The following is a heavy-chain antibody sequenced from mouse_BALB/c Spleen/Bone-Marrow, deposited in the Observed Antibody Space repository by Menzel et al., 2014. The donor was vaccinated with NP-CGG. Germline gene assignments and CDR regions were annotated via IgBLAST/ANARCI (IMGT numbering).Heavy chain of an antibody. V-gene: IGHV1S81*02. CDR2: INPNNGGS. D-gene: IGHD1-1*01. CDR1: GYTFTSYW. Sequence: QVQLQQPGAELVKPGASVKLSCKASGYTFTSYWMHWVKLRPGQGFEWIGEINPNNGGSNYNEKFKRKATLTVDKSSSTAYIQLNSLTSEDSAVYYCTRLFYGSSDYAMDNWGQGTSVTVSS. CDR3: TRLFYGSSDYAMDN. J-gene: IGHJ4*01.